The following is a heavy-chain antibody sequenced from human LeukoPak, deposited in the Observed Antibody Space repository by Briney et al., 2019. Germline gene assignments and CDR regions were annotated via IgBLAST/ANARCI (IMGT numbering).Heavy chain of an antibody. J-gene: IGHJ5*02. Sequence: PGGSLRLSCAVSGFTFSSYWMSWVRQAPGKGLEWVANIKHDGSETYYLDSLKGRFTISRDNAKNSLYLQMNSLRAEDTAVYYCARGYRFGPWGQGTLVTVSS. CDR3: ARGYRFGP. CDR1: GFTFSSYW. V-gene: IGHV3-7*02. D-gene: IGHD2-15*01. CDR2: IKHDGSET.